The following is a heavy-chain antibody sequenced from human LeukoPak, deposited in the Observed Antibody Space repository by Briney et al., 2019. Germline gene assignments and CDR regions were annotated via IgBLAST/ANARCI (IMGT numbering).Heavy chain of an antibody. V-gene: IGHV1-69*13. CDR1: GGTFSSYA. CDR2: IIPIFGTA. Sequence: SVKVSCKASGGTFSSYAISWVRQAPGQGLEWMGGIIPIFGTANYAQKFQGRVTITADESTSIAYMELSSLRSEDTAVYYCARGYYYGQRGYFDYWGQGTLVTVSS. CDR3: ARGYYYGQRGYFDY. J-gene: IGHJ4*02. D-gene: IGHD3-10*01.